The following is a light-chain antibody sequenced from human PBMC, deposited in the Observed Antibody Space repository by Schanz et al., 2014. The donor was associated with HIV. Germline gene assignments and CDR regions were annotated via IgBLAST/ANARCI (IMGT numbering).Light chain of an antibody. J-gene: IGLJ3*02. V-gene: IGLV1-40*01. CDR3: QSYDSSLRASV. Sequence: QSVLTQPPSVSGAPGQRVTISCTGSRSNIGAGYDVHWYQQLPGTAPKLLIYANTNRPSGVPDRFSGSKSGTSGSLAISGLQAEDEADYYCQSYDSSLRASVFGGGTKLTVL. CDR2: ANT. CDR1: RSNIGAGYD.